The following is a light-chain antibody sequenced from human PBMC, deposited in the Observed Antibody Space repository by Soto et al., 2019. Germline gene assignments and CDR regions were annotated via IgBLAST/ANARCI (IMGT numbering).Light chain of an antibody. CDR1: SGSIASNY. V-gene: IGLV6-57*02. CDR3: QSYDSSNHVV. CDR2: EDN. Sequence: NFMLTQHHSVSESPGKTVTISFTGSSGSIASNYVQWYQQRPGSAPTNVIYEDNQRPSGVPDRFSGSIDSSSNSASLTISGLKDEDEADYYCQSYDSSNHVVFGGGTKVTVL. J-gene: IGLJ2*01.